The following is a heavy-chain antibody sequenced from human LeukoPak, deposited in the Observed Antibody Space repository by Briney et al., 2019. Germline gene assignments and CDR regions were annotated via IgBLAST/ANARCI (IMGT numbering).Heavy chain of an antibody. CDR3: AKSAILEWLSGGWFDP. CDR2: ISGSGGST. V-gene: IGHV3-23*01. Sequence: GGSLRLSCAASGFTFSSYAMSWVRQAPGKGLEWVSAISGSGGSTYYADSVKGRFTISRDNSKNTLYLQMNSLRAEDTAVYYCAKSAILEWLSGGWFDPWGQGTLVTVSS. D-gene: IGHD3-3*01. J-gene: IGHJ5*02. CDR1: GFTFSSYA.